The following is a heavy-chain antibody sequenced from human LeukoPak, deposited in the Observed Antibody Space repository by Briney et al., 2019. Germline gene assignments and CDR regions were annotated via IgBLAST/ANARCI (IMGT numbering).Heavy chain of an antibody. CDR1: GGSISSGGYY. J-gene: IGHJ4*02. V-gene: IGHV4-31*03. D-gene: IGHD5-24*01. CDR2: IYYSGST. Sequence: SETLSLTCTVSGGSISSGGYYWSWIRQHPGKGLEWIGYIYYSGSTNYNPSLKSRVTISVDTSKNQFSLKLSSVTAADTAVYYCARVEMATIAAFDYWGQGTLVTVSS. CDR3: ARVEMATIAAFDY.